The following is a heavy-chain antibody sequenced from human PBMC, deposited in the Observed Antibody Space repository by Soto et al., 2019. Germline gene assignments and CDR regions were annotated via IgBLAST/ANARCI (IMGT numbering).Heavy chain of an antibody. CDR2: IIPIFGTA. V-gene: IGHV1-69*06. J-gene: IGHJ4*02. CDR3: ARGVSLGYCSGGSCYSDRYYFDY. D-gene: IGHD2-15*01. Sequence: SVKVSCKXSGGTFSSYAISWVRQAPGQGLEWMGGIIPIFGTANYAQKFQGRVTITADKSTSTAYMELSSLRSEDTAVYYCARGVSLGYCSGGSCYSDRYYFDYWGQGTLVTVSS. CDR1: GGTFSSYA.